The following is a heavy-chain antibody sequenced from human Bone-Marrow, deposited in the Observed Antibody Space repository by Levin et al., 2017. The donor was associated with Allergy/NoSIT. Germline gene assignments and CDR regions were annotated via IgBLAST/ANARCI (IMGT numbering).Heavy chain of an antibody. D-gene: IGHD5-24*01. V-gene: IGHV3-23*01. CDR3: ARRRRDGYNSDIDY. J-gene: IGHJ4*02. CDR2: ISGSGIET. CDR1: GFTLGRNA. Sequence: GESLKISCAASGFTLGRNAMNWVRRAPGKGLEWVSGISGSGIETYYAGSVKGRFTISSDNSKNTVYMQMNSLSVEDTAVYYCARRRRDGYNSDIDYWGQGTLVTVSS.